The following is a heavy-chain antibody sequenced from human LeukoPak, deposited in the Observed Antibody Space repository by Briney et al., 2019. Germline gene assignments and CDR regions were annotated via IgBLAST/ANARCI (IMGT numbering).Heavy chain of an antibody. D-gene: IGHD3-22*01. J-gene: IGHJ4*02. CDR2: ISSSSSTI. V-gene: IGHV3-48*02. CDR1: GFTFSSYS. CDR3: ARPYYDSGEYSLDY. Sequence: GRSLRLSCAASGFTFSSYSMNWVRQAPGKGLEWVSYISSSSSTIYYADSVKGRFTISRDNAKNALYLQMNSLRDEDTTVYYCARPYYDSGEYSLDYWGQGTLVTVSS.